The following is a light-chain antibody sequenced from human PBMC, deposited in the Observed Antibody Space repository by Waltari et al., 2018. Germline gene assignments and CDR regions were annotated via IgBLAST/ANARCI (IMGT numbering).Light chain of an antibody. Sequence: EIVLTQSPGTLSLSLGERATLSCRASRSVANNFVAWYQQNPGQAPRHLIYGPAIRATGVPDRFSVSGSGTDFTLTIFRLEPEDFAVYYCQQYGNSPWTFGQGTKVEIK. CDR3: QQYGNSPWT. V-gene: IGKV3-20*01. J-gene: IGKJ1*01. CDR1: RSVANNF. CDR2: GPA.